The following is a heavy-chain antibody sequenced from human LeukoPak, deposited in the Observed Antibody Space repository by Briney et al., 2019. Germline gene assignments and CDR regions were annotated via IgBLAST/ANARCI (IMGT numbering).Heavy chain of an antibody. Sequence: PSETLSLTCAVYGGSFSGYYWSWIRQPPGNGLEWIGEINHSGSTNYNPSLKSRVTISVDTSKNQFSLKLSSVTAADTAVYYCARRGSVLRFLEWLLKRGAFDIWGQGTMVTVSS. V-gene: IGHV4-34*01. J-gene: IGHJ3*02. CDR1: GGSFSGYY. D-gene: IGHD3-3*01. CDR3: ARRGSVLRFLEWLLKRGAFDI. CDR2: INHSGST.